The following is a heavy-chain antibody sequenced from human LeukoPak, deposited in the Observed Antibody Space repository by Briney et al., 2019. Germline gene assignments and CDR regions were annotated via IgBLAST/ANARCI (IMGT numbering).Heavy chain of an antibody. CDR3: ARGRITMVRGVRKLYGMDV. CDR1: GGSFSGYY. Sequence: SETLSLTCAVYGGSFSGYYWSRIRQPPGKGLEWIGEINHSGSTNYNPSLKSRVTISVDTSKNQFSLKLSSVTAADTAVYYCARGRITMVRGVRKLYGMDVWGKGTTVTVSS. CDR2: INHSGST. D-gene: IGHD3-10*01. V-gene: IGHV4-34*01. J-gene: IGHJ6*04.